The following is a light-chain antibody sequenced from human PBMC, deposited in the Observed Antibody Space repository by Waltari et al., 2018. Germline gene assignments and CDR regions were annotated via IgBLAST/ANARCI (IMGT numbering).Light chain of an antibody. CDR3: QQYNNWWT. CDR2: GAS. J-gene: IGKJ1*01. CDR1: QSVSSN. Sequence: EIVMTQSPATLSVSPGERATLSCRASQSVSSNLAWYQQKPGQAPRLLIYGASTRATAIPARYSGSGSGTEFTLTISSLQSEDFAVYYCQQYNNWWTFGQGP. V-gene: IGKV3-15*01.